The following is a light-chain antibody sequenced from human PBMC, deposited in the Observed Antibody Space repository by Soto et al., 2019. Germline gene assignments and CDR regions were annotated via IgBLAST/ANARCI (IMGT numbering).Light chain of an antibody. J-gene: IGKJ5*01. CDR1: QSVSSTY. V-gene: IGKV3-20*01. Sequence: EIVLTQSPGTLSLSPGERATLSCRASQSVSSTYLAWYQQKPGQAPRPLIYGASSRATGIPDRFSGSGSGTDFTLTISRLGPEDFAVYYCQQYGSSPPITFGQGTRLEIK. CDR2: GAS. CDR3: QQYGSSPPIT.